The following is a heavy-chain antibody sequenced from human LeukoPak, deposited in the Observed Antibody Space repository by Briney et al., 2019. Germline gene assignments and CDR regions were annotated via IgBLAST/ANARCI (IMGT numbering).Heavy chain of an antibody. Sequence: GGSLRLSCAASGFTFTDYAMSWVRPAPGKGLEWVSGINWNGDSTTYADSVRGRFTISRDNAKHFLYLQINSPRAEDAALYYCARGFRAVTTDTPTYYYYYYMDVWGKGTTGTVSS. D-gene: IGHD4-17*01. J-gene: IGHJ6*03. CDR2: INWNGDST. V-gene: IGHV3-20*04. CDR3: ARGFRAVTTDTPTYYYYYYMDV. CDR1: GFTFTDYA.